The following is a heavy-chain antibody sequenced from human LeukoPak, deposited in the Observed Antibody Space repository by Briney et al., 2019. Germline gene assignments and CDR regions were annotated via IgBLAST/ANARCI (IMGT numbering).Heavy chain of an antibody. D-gene: IGHD3-22*01. CDR3: ARRSSGYLGVDY. CDR2: IIPIFGTA. V-gene: IGHV1-69*05. CDR1: GGTFSSYA. J-gene: IGHJ4*02. Sequence: ASVKVSCKASGGTFSSYAISWVRQAPGQGLEWMGGIIPIFGTANYAQKLQGRVTITTDESTSTAYMELSSLRSEDTAVYYCARRSSGYLGVDYWGQGTLVTVSS.